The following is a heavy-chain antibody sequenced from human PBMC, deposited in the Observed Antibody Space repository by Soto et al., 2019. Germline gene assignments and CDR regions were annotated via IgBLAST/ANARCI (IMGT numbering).Heavy chain of an antibody. CDR3: ARARVRGNWFDP. V-gene: IGHV4-59*01. J-gene: IGHJ5*02. CDR1: GGSISSYY. Sequence: SETLSLTCTVSGGSISSYYWSWIRQPPGKGLEWIGYIYYSWSTNYNPSLKSRVTISVDTSKNQFSLKLSSVTAADTAVYYCARARVRGNWFDPWGQGTLVTVSS. CDR2: IYYSWST.